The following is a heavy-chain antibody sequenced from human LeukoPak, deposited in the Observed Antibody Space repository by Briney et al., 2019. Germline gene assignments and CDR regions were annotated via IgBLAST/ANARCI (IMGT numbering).Heavy chain of an antibody. Sequence: ASVKVSCKASGGTFISYAISWVRQAPGQGLEWMGGIIPIFGTANYAQKFQGRVTITADESTITAYMELSSLRSEDTAVYYCARPGSGSYSLAAFDIWGQGTMVTVSS. CDR1: GGTFISYA. CDR2: IIPIFGTA. J-gene: IGHJ3*02. V-gene: IGHV1-69*13. D-gene: IGHD1-26*01. CDR3: ARPGSGSYSLAAFDI.